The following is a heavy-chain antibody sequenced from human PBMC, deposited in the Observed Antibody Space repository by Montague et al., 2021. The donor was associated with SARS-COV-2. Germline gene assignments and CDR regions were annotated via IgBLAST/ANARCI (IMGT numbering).Heavy chain of an antibody. Sequence: SETLSLTCSVSGGSIGSYYWSWLRQPPGKGLEWIGHIHDSGSNNYNPSFTSRVTISIDTPKNQFSLKLSSVTAADTAVYYCARSLDPSATYYLPYWGQGTLVTVSS. CDR3: ARSLDPSATYYLPY. D-gene: IGHD3-22*01. CDR2: IHDSGSN. V-gene: IGHV4-59*01. CDR1: GGSIGSYY. J-gene: IGHJ4*02.